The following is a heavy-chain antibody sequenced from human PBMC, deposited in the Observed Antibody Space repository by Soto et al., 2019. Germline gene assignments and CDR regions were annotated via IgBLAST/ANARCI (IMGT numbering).Heavy chain of an antibody. J-gene: IGHJ2*01. CDR2: ISGSGGST. CDR1: GFTFSSYA. Sequence: GGSLRLSCAASGFTFSSYAMSWVRQAPGKGLEWVSAISGSGGSTYYADSVKGRFTISRDNSKNTLYLQMNSLRAEDTAVYYCAKDSAVAGHYWYFDLWGRGTLVTVSS. V-gene: IGHV3-23*01. CDR3: AKDSAVAGHYWYFDL. D-gene: IGHD6-19*01.